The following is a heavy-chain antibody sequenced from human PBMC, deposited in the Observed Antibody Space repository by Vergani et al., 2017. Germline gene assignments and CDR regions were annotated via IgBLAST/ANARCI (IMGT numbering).Heavy chain of an antibody. CDR1: GGTFSSYA. D-gene: IGHD3-10*01. CDR3: ARPTIRGRFINAFEI. Sequence: QVQLVQSGAEVKKPGSSVKVSCKASGGTFSSYAISWVRQAPGQGLEWMGGIIPIFGTPNYAQKFQGRVTITADESTSTAYMELRSLRSEDPAVYYCARPTIRGRFINAFEIWGQGTMVTVSS. CDR2: IIPIFGTP. J-gene: IGHJ3*02. V-gene: IGHV1-69*01.